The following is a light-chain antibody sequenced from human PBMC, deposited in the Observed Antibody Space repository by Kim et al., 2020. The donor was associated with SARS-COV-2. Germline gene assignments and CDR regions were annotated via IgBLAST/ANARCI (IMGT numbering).Light chain of an antibody. J-gene: IGLJ1*01. CDR2: EVS. CDR3: SSYRSGSTYV. Sequence: GQSVPISCTGTRSVVGSYNRVSWYQQPPGTAPKLMIYEVSNRPSGVPDRFSGSKSGNTASLTISGLQAEDEADYYCSSYRSGSTYVFGTGTKVTVL. V-gene: IGLV2-18*02. CDR1: RSVVGSYNR.